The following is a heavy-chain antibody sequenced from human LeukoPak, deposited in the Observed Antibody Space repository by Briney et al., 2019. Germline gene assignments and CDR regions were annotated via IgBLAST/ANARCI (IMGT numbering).Heavy chain of an antibody. V-gene: IGHV3-23*01. J-gene: IGHJ4*02. CDR3: AKRVLRARPGVFDY. D-gene: IGHD3-10*01. CDR1: GFTFSNSA. Sequence: GGSLRLSCAASGFTFSNSAMSWVRQAPGKGLEWVSTISGSGGGTDYADSVKGRFTISRDNPKSTLFLQMNSLRAEDTAVYYCAKRVLRARPGVFDYWGQGTLVTVSS. CDR2: ISGSGGGT.